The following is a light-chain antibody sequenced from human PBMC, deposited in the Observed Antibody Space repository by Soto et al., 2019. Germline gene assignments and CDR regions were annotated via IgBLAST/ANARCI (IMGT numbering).Light chain of an antibody. Sequence: EVVLTQSPVTLSVSPGERATLSCRASQSVSYNLAWYQQKPGQAPRLLIYGASTRATGIPARFSGSGSGTEFTLTISSLQSEDFAVYYCQQYNNWYTFGQGTKLEIK. CDR2: GAS. CDR3: QQYNNWYT. CDR1: QSVSYN. V-gene: IGKV3-15*01. J-gene: IGKJ2*01.